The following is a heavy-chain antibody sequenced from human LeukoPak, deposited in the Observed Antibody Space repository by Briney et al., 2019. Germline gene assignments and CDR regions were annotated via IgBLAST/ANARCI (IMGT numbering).Heavy chain of an antibody. CDR2: IRYDGSNK. V-gene: IGHV3-30*02. CDR1: GFTFSSYG. D-gene: IGHD5-12*01. CDR3: AKDSHTRGYSGHEPFDY. Sequence: GGSLRLPCAASGFTFSSYGMHWVRQAPGKGLEWVAFIRYDGSNKYYADSVKGRFTISRDNSKNTLYLQMNSLRAEDTAVYYCAKDSHTRGYSGHEPFDYWGQGTLVTVSS. J-gene: IGHJ4*02.